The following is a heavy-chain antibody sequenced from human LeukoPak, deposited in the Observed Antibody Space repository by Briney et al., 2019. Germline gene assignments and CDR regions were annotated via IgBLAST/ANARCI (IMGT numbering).Heavy chain of an antibody. CDR1: GGSISSYY. CDR3: AEGRDRYYFDY. V-gene: IGHV4-4*07. CDR2: IYTSGST. J-gene: IGHJ4*02. D-gene: IGHD2-21*02. Sequence: SETLSLTCTVSGGSISSYYWSWIRQPAGKGLEWIGRIYTSGSTNYNPSLKSRVTISVDKSKNQFSLKLSSVTAADTAVYYCAEGRDRYYFDYWGQGTLVTVSS.